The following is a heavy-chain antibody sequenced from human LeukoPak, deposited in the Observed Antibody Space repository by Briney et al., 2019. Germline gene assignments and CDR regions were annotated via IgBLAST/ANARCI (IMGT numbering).Heavy chain of an antibody. D-gene: IGHD5-18*01. CDR1: GFTFSSYA. Sequence: QPGGSLRLSCAASGFTFSSYAMSWVRQAPGKGLEWVSAISGSGGSTHYADSVKGRFTISRDNSKNTLYLQMNSLRAEDTAVYYCAKNTAMVRDNFDYWGQGTLVTVSS. CDR2: ISGSGGST. V-gene: IGHV3-23*01. CDR3: AKNTAMVRDNFDY. J-gene: IGHJ4*02.